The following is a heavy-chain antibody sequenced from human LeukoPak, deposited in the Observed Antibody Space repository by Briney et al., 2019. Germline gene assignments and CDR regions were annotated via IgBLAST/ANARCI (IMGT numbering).Heavy chain of an antibody. Sequence: GGSLRLSCAASGFTFSSYSMNWVRQAPGKGLEWVSSISSSSSYIYYADSVKGRFTISRDNAKNSLYLQMNSLRAEDTAVYYCAPASSNGYYFGYWGQGTLVTVSS. CDR2: ISSSSSYI. J-gene: IGHJ4*02. CDR3: APASSNGYYFGY. CDR1: GFTFSSYS. D-gene: IGHD3-22*01. V-gene: IGHV3-21*01.